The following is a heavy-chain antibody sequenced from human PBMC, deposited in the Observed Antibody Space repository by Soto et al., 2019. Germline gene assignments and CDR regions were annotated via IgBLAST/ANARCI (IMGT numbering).Heavy chain of an antibody. V-gene: IGHV1-18*04. Sequence: QVQLVQSGAEVKKPGASVKVSCKASGYTFTSYGISWVRQAPGQGLEWMGWISAYNGNTNYAQKLQGRVTMTTDTSTSTAYMELRSLRSDDTAVYYCARDLRVVGATTPTKSRRNWFDPWGQGTLVTVSS. CDR2: ISAYNGNT. J-gene: IGHJ5*02. CDR3: ARDLRVVGATTPTKSRRNWFDP. D-gene: IGHD1-26*01. CDR1: GYTFTSYG.